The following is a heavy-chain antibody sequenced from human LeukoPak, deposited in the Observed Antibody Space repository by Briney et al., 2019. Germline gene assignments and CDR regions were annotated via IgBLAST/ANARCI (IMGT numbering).Heavy chain of an antibody. CDR3: ARSSFSRITTTPGHFDY. CDR1: GFTFTSYS. V-gene: IGHV3-21*01. D-gene: IGHD3-10*01. J-gene: IGHJ4*02. Sequence: GGSLRLSRAVSGFTFTSYSVNCVRQAPGQGLVGLSSISSSSSHIYYADSVKGRFTISRDNAKNSLYLQMNSLRTEDTAVYYCARSSFSRITTTPGHFDYWGQGTLVTVP. CDR2: ISSSSSHI.